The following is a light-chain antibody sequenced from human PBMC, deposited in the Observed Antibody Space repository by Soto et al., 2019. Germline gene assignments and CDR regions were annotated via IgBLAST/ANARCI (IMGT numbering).Light chain of an antibody. CDR3: QQYDNLLIFT. J-gene: IGKJ3*01. CDR2: GAS. V-gene: IGKV1-33*01. CDR1: RDIGSD. Sequence: QMTQSPSSLSASVGDRITITCRASRDIGSDLSWYQQKPGKAPKLLIYGASNLETGVPSRFSGSGSGTDFTFTISSLQPEDIATYYCQQYDNLLIFTFGPGTKVDIK.